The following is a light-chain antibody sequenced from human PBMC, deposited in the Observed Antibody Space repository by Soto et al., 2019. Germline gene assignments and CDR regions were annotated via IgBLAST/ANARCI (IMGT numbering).Light chain of an antibody. CDR3: ASWDDSLNGPV. J-gene: IGLJ2*01. CDR1: SSNIGSNT. V-gene: IGLV1-44*01. Sequence: QLVLTQPPSASGTPGQRVTISCSGSSSNIGSNTVNWYQHFPGTAPKLLIYSNYLRPSGVPDRFSGSKSGTSASLAISGLQSEDEADYYCASWDDSLNGPVFGGGTKVTVL. CDR2: SNY.